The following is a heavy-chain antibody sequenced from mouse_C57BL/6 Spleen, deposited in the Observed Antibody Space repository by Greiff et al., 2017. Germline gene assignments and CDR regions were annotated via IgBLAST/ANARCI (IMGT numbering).Heavy chain of an antibody. J-gene: IGHJ4*01. V-gene: IGHV1-53*01. CDR3: ARERGIYYYGSSRGYYAMDY. D-gene: IGHD1-1*01. CDR2: INPSNGGT. Sequence: QVQLQQPGPELVKPGASVKLSCKASGYTFTSYWMHWVKQRPGQGLEWIGNINPSNGGTNYNEKFKSKATLTVDKSSSTAYMQLSSLTSEDSAVYYCARERGIYYYGSSRGYYAMDYWGQGTSVTVSS. CDR1: GYTFTSYW.